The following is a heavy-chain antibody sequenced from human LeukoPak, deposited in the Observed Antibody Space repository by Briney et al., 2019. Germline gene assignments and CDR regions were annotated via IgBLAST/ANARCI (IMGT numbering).Heavy chain of an antibody. V-gene: IGHV4-34*01. Sequence: SETLSLTCAVYGGSFSGYYWSWIRQPPGKGLEWIGEINHSGSTNYNPSLKSRVTISVDTSKNQFSLKLSSVIAADTAVYYCSRYRIGYAFDIWGQGTMVTVSS. CDR1: GGSFSGYY. J-gene: IGHJ3*02. D-gene: IGHD1-1*01. CDR2: INHSGST. CDR3: SRYRIGYAFDI.